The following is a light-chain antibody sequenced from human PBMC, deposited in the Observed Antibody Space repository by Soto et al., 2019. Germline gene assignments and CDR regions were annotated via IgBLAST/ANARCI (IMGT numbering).Light chain of an antibody. CDR3: SSYTSSSTLV. CDR1: SSDVGGYNY. V-gene: IGLV2-14*01. J-gene: IGLJ2*01. CDR2: EVS. Sequence: QSALTQPASVSGSPGQSITISCTGTSSDVGGYNYVSWYQQHPGKAPKLMIYEVSNRPSGVSNRFSGSKSGNTASLTISGLQDEDEADYYCSSYTSSSTLVFGGGIKLTVL.